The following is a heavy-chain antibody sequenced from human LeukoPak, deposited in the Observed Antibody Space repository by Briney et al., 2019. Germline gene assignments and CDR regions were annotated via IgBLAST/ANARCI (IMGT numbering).Heavy chain of an antibody. Sequence: SETLSLTCAIYGGSFNDYYWSWLRQSPGKGLEWIGEINQSGRTNYKSSLKSRVTISADTSKNQLSLKLTSVTTADTAVYYCARHEGADGIKKWSPHIDFWGQGTLVTVST. J-gene: IGHJ4*02. CDR1: GGSFNDYY. D-gene: IGHD2-8*01. CDR2: INQSGRT. V-gene: IGHV4-34*01. CDR3: ARHEGADGIKKWSPHIDF.